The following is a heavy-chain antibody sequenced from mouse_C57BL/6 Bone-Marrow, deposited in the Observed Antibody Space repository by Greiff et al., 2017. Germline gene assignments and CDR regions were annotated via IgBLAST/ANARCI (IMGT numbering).Heavy chain of an antibody. Sequence: VQLKESVAELVRPGASVKLSCTASGFNIKNTYMHWVKQRPEQGLEWIGRIDPANGNTKYAPKFKGKATITADTSSNTAYLQLRSLTSDDTAIYYCARTQLGPGSWFAYWGQGTLVTVSS. CDR3: ARTQLGPGSWFAY. CDR2: IDPANGNT. V-gene: IGHV14-3*01. D-gene: IGHD4-1*02. CDR1: GFNIKNTY. J-gene: IGHJ3*01.